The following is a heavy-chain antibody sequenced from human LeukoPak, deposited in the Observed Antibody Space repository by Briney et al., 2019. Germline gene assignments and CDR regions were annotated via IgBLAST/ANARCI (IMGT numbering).Heavy chain of an antibody. Sequence: ASVKVSCKASGYTFTSFYMHWVRQAPGQGLEWMGIINPGGGSTSYAQNFQDRVTMTRDTSTSTVYMEVSSLRSEDTAVYYCARDIDYSLYYWGQGTLVTVSS. CDR3: ARDIDYSLYY. CDR2: INPGGGST. J-gene: IGHJ4*02. V-gene: IGHV1-46*01. CDR1: GYTFTSFY. D-gene: IGHD4-11*01.